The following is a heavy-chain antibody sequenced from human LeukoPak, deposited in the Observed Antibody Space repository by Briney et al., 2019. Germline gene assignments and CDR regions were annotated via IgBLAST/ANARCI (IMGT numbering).Heavy chain of an antibody. CDR2: IYYSGST. D-gene: IGHD3-22*01. V-gene: IGHV4-39*01. CDR1: GGSISSSSYY. CDR3: ASRYYYDSSGYPDY. J-gene: IGHJ4*02. Sequence: SETLSLTCTVSGGSISSSSYYWGWIRQPPGKGLEWIGSIYYSGSTYYNPSLKSRVTISVDTSKNQFSLKLSSVTAADTAVYYCASRYYYDSSGYPDYWGQGTLVTVSS.